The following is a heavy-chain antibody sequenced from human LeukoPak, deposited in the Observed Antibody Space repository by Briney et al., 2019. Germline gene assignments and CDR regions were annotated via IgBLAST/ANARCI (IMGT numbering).Heavy chain of an antibody. V-gene: IGHV4-39*01. Sequence: PSETLSLTCTVSGGSVSDINYFWGWIRQPPGKGLEWIGSIYYSGDTYYNPSLESRVTISVDTSKNQFSLKLYSVPAADTAVYYCARHQFRGRSSLVDFWGQGTLVTVSS. D-gene: IGHD1-26*01. CDR2: IYYSGDT. CDR1: GGSVSDINYF. J-gene: IGHJ4*02. CDR3: ARHQFRGRSSLVDF.